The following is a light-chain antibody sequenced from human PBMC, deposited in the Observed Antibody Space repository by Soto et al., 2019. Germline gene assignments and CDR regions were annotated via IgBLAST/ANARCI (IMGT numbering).Light chain of an antibody. Sequence: EIVMTHSPGTVSVFPCETVTLSSRASQSVSSNLAWYQQKPGQAPRLLIYGASSRATGIPVRFSGSGSGTEFTLTISSLQSEDFAVYYCQQYNNWPLTFGQGTRLEIK. CDR1: QSVSSN. CDR2: GAS. CDR3: QQYNNWPLT. J-gene: IGKJ5*01. V-gene: IGKV3-15*01.